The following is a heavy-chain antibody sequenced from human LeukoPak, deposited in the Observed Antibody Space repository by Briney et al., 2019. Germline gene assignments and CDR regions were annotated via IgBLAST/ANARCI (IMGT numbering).Heavy chain of an antibody. CDR2: ISSSGSTI. CDR3: ARTESPGIAAAAFDY. V-gene: IGHV3-11*01. CDR1: GFTFSDYY. J-gene: IGHJ4*02. D-gene: IGHD6-13*01. Sequence: GGSLRLSCAASGFTFSDYYMSWIRQAPGKGLEWVSYISSSGSTIYYADSVKGRLTISRDNAKNSLYLQMNSLRAEDTAVYYCARTESPGIAAAAFDYWGQGTLVTVSS.